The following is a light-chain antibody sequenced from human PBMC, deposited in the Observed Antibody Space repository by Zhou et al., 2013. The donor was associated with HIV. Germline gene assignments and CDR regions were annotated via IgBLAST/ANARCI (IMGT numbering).Light chain of an antibody. V-gene: IGKV3-11*01. CDR2: DAS. J-gene: IGKJ5*01. Sequence: EIVMTQSPATLSVSPGERATLSCRASQSVRSYLAWYQQKPGQAPRLLIFDASNRATGIPARFSGSGSGTDFTLTISRLEPEDFAVYYCQQRNSWPITFGQGTRLEIK. CDR3: QQRNSWPIT. CDR1: QSVRSY.